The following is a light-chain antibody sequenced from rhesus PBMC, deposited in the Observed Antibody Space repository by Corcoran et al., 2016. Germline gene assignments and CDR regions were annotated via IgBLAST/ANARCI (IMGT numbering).Light chain of an antibody. CDR2: EVT. Sequence: QAAPTQSPSVSGSPGQSLTISCNGTRSDIGDYNRVSWYQQHPGKVPKLIIYEVTKRPSGVSDRFSGSKSGNTASLTISGLQVEDEADYYCSSYSNSATYILGGGTRLTVL. V-gene: IGLV2S4*01. CDR1: RSDIGDYNR. J-gene: IGLJ1*01. CDR3: SSYSNSATYI.